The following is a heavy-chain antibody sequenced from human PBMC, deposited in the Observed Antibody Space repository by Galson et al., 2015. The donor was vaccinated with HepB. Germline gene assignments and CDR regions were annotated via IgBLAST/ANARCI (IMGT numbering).Heavy chain of an antibody. CDR3: ARSHYYESWFDP. Sequence: SLRLSCAVSGFTSKTYGIHWVRHSPGRGLEWVAVIWHDGQYRDYADSVKGRFTISSDNSKSTHYLHLSSLRLEDTAIYYCARSHYYESWFDPWGRGTLVTVSS. J-gene: IGHJ5*02. V-gene: IGHV3-33*03. D-gene: IGHD3-22*01. CDR1: GFTSKTYG. CDR2: IWHDGQYR.